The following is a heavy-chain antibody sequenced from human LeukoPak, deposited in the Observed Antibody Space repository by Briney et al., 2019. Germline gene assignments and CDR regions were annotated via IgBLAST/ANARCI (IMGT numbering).Heavy chain of an antibody. V-gene: IGHV4-59*08. D-gene: IGHD6-6*01. CDR1: GGSISSYY. CDR3: ARLGAARTYYYYGMDV. Sequence: SETLPLTCTVSGGSISSYYWSWIRQPPGKGLEWIGYIYYSGSTNYNPSLKSRVTISVDTSKNQFSLKLSSVTAADTAVYYCARLGAARTYYYYGMDVWGQGTTVTVSS. J-gene: IGHJ6*02. CDR2: IYYSGST.